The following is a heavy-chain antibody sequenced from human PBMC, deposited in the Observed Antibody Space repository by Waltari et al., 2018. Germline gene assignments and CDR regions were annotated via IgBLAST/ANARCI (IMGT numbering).Heavy chain of an antibody. CDR3: SRQGITMFGVVIPSMDV. CDR2: SYYSGRP. J-gene: IGHJ6*03. D-gene: IGHD3-3*01. CDR1: GGSISSSSYY. V-gene: IGHV4-39*01. Sequence: QLQLQESGPGLVKPSETLSLTCTVSGGSISSSSYYWGWIRQPPGKGLEWIGSSYYSGRPITTPSRKGRVTRSGDTSKNQFSLKLSSVTAADTAVYYCSRQGITMFGVVIPSMDVWGKGTTVTVSS.